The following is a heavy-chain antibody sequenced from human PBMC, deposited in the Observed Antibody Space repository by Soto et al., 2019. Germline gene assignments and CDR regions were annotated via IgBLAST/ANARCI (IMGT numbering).Heavy chain of an antibody. CDR3: ARSSGTTSDIDY. D-gene: IGHD1-7*01. V-gene: IGHV6-1*01. CDR2: TYCRSKWYN. CDR1: GDSVSSNSAA. Sequence: PSQTLSLTCAISGDSVSSNSAAWNWIRQSPSRGLEWLGRTYCRSKWYNDYAVSVKSRITINPDTSKNQFSLQLNSVTPEDTAVYCLARSSGTTSDIDYWGQGTLVTVSS. J-gene: IGHJ4*02.